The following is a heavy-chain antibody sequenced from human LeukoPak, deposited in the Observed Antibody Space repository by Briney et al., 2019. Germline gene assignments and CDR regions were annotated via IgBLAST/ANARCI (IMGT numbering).Heavy chain of an antibody. Sequence: SVRVSCKASGGTFSSYAISWVRQAPGQGLEWMGGIIPIFGTANYAQKFQGRVTITADESTSTAYMELSSLRSEDTAVYYCARGIRYSYGWNWFDPWGQGTLVTVSS. CDR3: ARGIRYSYGWNWFDP. V-gene: IGHV1-69*13. J-gene: IGHJ5*02. CDR2: IIPIFGTA. CDR1: GGTFSSYA. D-gene: IGHD5-18*01.